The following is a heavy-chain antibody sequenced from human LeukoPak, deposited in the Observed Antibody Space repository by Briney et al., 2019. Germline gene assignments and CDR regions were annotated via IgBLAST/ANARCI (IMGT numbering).Heavy chain of an antibody. CDR1: GGSISSSSYY. CDR3: ARDSGRLALFDI. CDR2: IYYSGST. J-gene: IGHJ3*02. Sequence: SETLSLTCTVSGGSISSSSYYWGWIRQPPGKGLEWIGSIYYSGSTYYNPSLKSRVTISVDTSKNQFSLKLSSVTAADTAVYYCARDSGRLALFDIWGQGTMVTVSS. V-gene: IGHV4-39*02. D-gene: IGHD3-10*01.